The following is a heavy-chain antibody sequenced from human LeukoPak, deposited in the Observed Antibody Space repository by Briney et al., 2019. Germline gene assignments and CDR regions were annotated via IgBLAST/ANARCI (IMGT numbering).Heavy chain of an antibody. V-gene: IGHV3-53*01. J-gene: IGHJ4*02. CDR2: IYSGSST. CDR3: ARASGWEPVFDY. CDR1: GFTVNSNY. D-gene: IGHD1-26*01. Sequence: GGSLRLSCAASGFTVNSNYMTWVRQAPGKGLELVSLIYSGSSTYYADSVKGRFTISRDNSKNTLYLQMDSLRAEDTAVYYCARASGWEPVFDYWGQGTLVTIPS.